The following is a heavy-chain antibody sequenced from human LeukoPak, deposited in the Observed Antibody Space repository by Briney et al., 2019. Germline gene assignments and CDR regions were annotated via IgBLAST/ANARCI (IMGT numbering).Heavy chain of an antibody. CDR2: IYYSRST. Sequence: KASETLSLSCAVSGGSISSNSYYWGWIRQPPGKGLEWIGSIYYSRSTYYNPSLKSRVTISVDTSKNQFSLKLSSVTAADTAVYYCARTRYYYNSRSYGAPYYFDYWGQGTLVTVSS. J-gene: IGHJ4*02. D-gene: IGHD3-10*01. CDR3: ARTRYYYNSRSYGAPYYFDY. V-gene: IGHV4-39*01. CDR1: GGSISSNSYY.